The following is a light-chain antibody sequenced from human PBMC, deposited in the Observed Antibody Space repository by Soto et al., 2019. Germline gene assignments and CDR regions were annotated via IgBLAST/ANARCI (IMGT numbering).Light chain of an antibody. CDR2: DIS. CDR1: QSVTGNY. V-gene: IGKV3-11*01. J-gene: IGKJ5*01. Sequence: EIVMTHSPTTLSVSPGSRSNLSCRASQSVTGNYLAWYQQKPGQAPRLLIYDISNRAAGVPARLSGSGYETELTITISSIETEDFAVYYCQQRSNWPLTFGHGTRLEIK. CDR3: QQRSNWPLT.